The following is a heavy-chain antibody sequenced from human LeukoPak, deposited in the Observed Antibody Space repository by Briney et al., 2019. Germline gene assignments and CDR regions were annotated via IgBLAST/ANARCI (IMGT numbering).Heavy chain of an antibody. CDR3: AREGFDWNYVGRGFDP. D-gene: IGHD1-7*01. V-gene: IGHV4-4*07. Sequence: SGTLSLTCSVSGCSISSYYWGWIRQPAGKGLEWIVRIYTSGRTNYNPSLKSGVTISVDTSNNPFSLKLSSVSAADTAVYYCAREGFDWNYVGRGFDPWGQGTLVTVSS. CDR1: GCSISSYY. J-gene: IGHJ5*02. CDR2: IYTSGRT.